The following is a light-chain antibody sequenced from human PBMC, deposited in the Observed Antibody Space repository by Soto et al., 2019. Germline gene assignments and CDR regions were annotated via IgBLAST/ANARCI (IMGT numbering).Light chain of an antibody. CDR3: MQATQFPLT. J-gene: IGKJ5*01. Sequence: DVVMTQSPLSLPVTLGQPASISCRSSRSLVYSDGNTSLKWFQQRPGQSPRRLIFEVSNRDSGVPDRFSGSGTGTDFTLKIARVEAEDVGVYYCMQATQFPLTFGQGTRLEIK. CDR1: RSLVYSDGNTS. V-gene: IGKV2-30*01. CDR2: EVS.